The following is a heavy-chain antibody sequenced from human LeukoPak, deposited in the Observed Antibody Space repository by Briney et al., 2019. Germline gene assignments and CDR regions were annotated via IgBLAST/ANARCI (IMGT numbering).Heavy chain of an antibody. Sequence: GGSLRLSCAASGLTFSSYAMSWVRQAPGKGLEWVSAISGSGGSTYYADSVKGRFTISRDNSKNTLYLQMNSLRAEDTAVYYCAKDLTPIYSNYATDYWGQGTLVTVSS. CDR3: AKDLTPIYSNYATDY. D-gene: IGHD4-11*01. J-gene: IGHJ4*02. V-gene: IGHV3-23*01. CDR1: GLTFSSYA. CDR2: ISGSGGST.